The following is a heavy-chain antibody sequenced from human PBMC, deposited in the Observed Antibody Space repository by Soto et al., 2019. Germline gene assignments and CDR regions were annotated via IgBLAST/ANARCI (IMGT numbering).Heavy chain of an antibody. D-gene: IGHD2-2*01. V-gene: IGHV3-33*01. CDR2: VWSDGDTK. Sequence: QVQLVESGGGVVQPGRSLRLSCAASGFTFSSHDIHWVRQAPGKGLEWLAIVWSDGDTKFYADSVKGRFIISRDNSENMVYLQMNSLRAEDTAVYYCARDTRNQPDYWGQGTLVTVSS. CDR1: GFTFSSHD. CDR3: ARDTRNQPDY. J-gene: IGHJ4*02.